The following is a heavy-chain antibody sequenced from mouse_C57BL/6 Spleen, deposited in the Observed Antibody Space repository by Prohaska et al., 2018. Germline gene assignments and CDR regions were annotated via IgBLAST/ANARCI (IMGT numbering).Heavy chain of an antibody. V-gene: IGHV1-55*01. J-gene: IGHJ1*03. CDR1: GYTFTSYW. D-gene: IGHD1-1*01. CDR3: ARRDYGSSYWYFDV. CDR2: IYPGSGST. Sequence: VKMSCKASGYTFTSYWITWVKQRPGQGLEWIGDIYPGSGSTNYNEKFKSKATLTVDTSSSTAYMQLISLTSEDSAVYYCARRDYGSSYWYFDVWGTGTTVTVSS.